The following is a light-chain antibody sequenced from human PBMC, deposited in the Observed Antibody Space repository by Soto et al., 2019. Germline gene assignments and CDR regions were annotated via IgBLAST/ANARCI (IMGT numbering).Light chain of an antibody. CDR2: KVS. CDR1: QSLAYSDGNTY. V-gene: IGKV2-30*01. CDR3: MQGTHWPPYT. Sequence: DVVMTRSPLSLPVTLGQPASISCRSSQSLAYSDGNTYLNWFQQRPGQSPRRLIYKVSNRDSGVPDRFSGSGSATDFTLKISRVEAEDVGVYYCMQGTHWPPYTFGQGTKLEIK. J-gene: IGKJ2*01.